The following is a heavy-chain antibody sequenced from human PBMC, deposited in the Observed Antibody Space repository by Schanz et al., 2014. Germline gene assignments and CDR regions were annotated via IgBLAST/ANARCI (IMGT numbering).Heavy chain of an antibody. CDR3: ARAKRFGDMDV. CDR1: GYTFISYG. CDR2: ISAYNGHT. D-gene: IGHD3-10*01. Sequence: QVQLVQSGAEVKKPGASVKVSCKASGYTFISYGIKWVRQAPGQGLEWMGWISAYNGHTDYAQKLQGRVTLTTDTSTSTAYIELRNLRSDATALYYCARAKRFGDMDVWGQGTTVTVSS. V-gene: IGHV1-18*01. J-gene: IGHJ6*02.